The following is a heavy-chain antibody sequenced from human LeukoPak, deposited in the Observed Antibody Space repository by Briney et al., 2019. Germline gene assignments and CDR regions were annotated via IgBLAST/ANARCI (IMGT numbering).Heavy chain of an antibody. CDR3: AREFTSGSYYNPRAPFDY. D-gene: IGHD3-10*01. CDR2: IHIYRGNT. Sequence: ASVKVSCKASGYSSTNYGISWVRQAPGQGLEWMGWIHIYRGNTNYAQKLQGRVTMTTDTSTSTAYMELRSLRSDDTAVYYCAREFTSGSYYNPRAPFDYWGQGTLVTVSS. CDR1: GYSSTNYG. V-gene: IGHV1-18*01. J-gene: IGHJ4*02.